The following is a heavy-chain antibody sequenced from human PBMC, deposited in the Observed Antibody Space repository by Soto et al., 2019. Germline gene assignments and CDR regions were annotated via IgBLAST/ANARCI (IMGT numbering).Heavy chain of an antibody. D-gene: IGHD2-2*01. CDR2: IFDSGNA. CDR1: GGSINSYC. CDR3: AIGVGMMGDIVVVPAAMGAFDI. J-gene: IGHJ3*02. V-gene: IGHV4-59*01. Sequence: SETLSLTCTVSGGSINSYCWSWIRQPPGKGLEWIAYIFDSGNANYNPSLKSRVTISVDTSKNQFSLKLSSVTAADTAVYYCAIGVGMMGDIVVVPAAMGAFDIWGQGTMVTVSS.